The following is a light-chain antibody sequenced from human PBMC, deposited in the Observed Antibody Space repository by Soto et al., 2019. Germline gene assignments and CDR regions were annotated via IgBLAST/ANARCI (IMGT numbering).Light chain of an antibody. V-gene: IGLV2-8*01. CDR1: SNDIGEYHY. J-gene: IGLJ2*01. CDR2: EVT. CDR3: TSYAGSYHPVL. Sequence: QSALTQPPSASGSPGQSGTIPCTGTSNDIGEYHYVSWYQQHPGKDPKLIIYEVTQRPSGVPHRFSGSKSGKTASLTVSGLQPEDEDDYYCTSYAGSYHPVLFGGGTKVTVL.